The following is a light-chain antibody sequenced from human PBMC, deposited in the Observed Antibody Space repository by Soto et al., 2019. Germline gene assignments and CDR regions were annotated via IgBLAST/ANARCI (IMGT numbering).Light chain of an antibody. V-gene: IGLV2-8*01. CDR2: EVS. J-gene: IGLJ2*01. Sequence: QSALTQPPSASGSPGQSVTISCTRTSGDIGLYNYVSWYQQPPGKAPKLMIYEVSKRPSGVPDRFSGSKSGNTASLTVSGIQAEDEADYDCGSYTGGNSVVFGGGTKLPVL. CDR1: SGDIGLYNY. CDR3: GSYTGGNSVV.